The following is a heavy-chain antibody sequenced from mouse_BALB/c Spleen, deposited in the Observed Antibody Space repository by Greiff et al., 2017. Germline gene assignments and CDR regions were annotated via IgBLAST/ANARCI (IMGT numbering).Heavy chain of an antibody. CDR3: ATYRYDGYAMDY. J-gene: IGHJ4*01. V-gene: IGHV2-9*02. Sequence: VKLQESGPGLVAPSQSLSITCTVSGFSLTSYGVHWVRQPPGKGLEWLGVIWAGGSTNYNSALMSRLSISKDNSKSQVFLKMNSLQTDDTAMYYCATYRYDGYAMDYWGQGTSVTVSS. CDR2: IWAGGST. D-gene: IGHD2-14*01. CDR1: GFSLTSYG.